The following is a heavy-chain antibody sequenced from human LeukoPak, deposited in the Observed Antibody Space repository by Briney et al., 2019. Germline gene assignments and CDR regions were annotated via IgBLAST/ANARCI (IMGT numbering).Heavy chain of an antibody. V-gene: IGHV7-4-1*02. D-gene: IGHD3-22*01. CDR3: ARAPYDSSGYYVY. CDR1: GYTFTRYA. J-gene: IGHJ4*02. Sequence: GASVTVSCTASGYTFTRYAMNWVRQAPGQGPEWMGWINTNTGNPTYAQGFTGRFVFSLDTSVSTAFLQITSLKAEDTAVYYCARAPYDSSGYYVYWGQGTLVTVSS. CDR2: INTNTGNP.